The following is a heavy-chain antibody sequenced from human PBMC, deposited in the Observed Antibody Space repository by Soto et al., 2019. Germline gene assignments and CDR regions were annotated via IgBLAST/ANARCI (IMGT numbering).Heavy chain of an antibody. Sequence: TGGALRLSCAASGFTFSSYAMSWVRQAPGKGLEWVSAIGGSGGSTYYADSVKGRFTISRDNSKNTLYLQMNSLRAEDTAVYYCAKDTVMITFGGVIAWFDPWGQGTLVTVSS. CDR2: IGGSGGST. CDR1: GFTFSSYA. D-gene: IGHD3-16*01. J-gene: IGHJ5*02. V-gene: IGHV3-23*01. CDR3: AKDTVMITFGGVIAWFDP.